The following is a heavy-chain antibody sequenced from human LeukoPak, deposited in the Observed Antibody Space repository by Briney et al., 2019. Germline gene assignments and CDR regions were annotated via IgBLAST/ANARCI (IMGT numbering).Heavy chain of an antibody. V-gene: IGHV1-18*01. D-gene: IGHD3-22*01. Sequence: GASVKVSCKASGYTFTNYGINWVRQAPGQGLEWMGWISAYNGNTNYAQKVQGRVTMTTDTSTSTAYMELRSLRSDDTAVYYCARDSSGYPRDASDYWGRGTLVTVSS. CDR1: GYTFTNYG. CDR3: ARDSSGYPRDASDY. CDR2: ISAYNGNT. J-gene: IGHJ4*02.